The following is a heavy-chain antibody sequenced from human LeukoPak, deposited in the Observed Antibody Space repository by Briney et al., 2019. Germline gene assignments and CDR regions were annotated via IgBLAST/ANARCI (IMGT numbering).Heavy chain of an antibody. CDR2: INPNSGGT. V-gene: IGHV1-2*02. Sequence: GASVKVSCKASGYTFTGYYMHWVRQAPGQGLEWMGWINPNSGGTNYAQKFQGRVTMTRDTSISTAYMELSRLRSDDTAVYYCAREGWGSFRSFDIWGQGTMVTVSS. CDR1: GYTFTGYY. CDR3: AREGWGSFRSFDI. J-gene: IGHJ3*02. D-gene: IGHD7-27*01.